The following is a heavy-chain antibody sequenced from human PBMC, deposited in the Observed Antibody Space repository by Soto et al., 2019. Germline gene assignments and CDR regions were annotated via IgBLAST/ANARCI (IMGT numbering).Heavy chain of an antibody. J-gene: IGHJ5*02. D-gene: IGHD1-26*01. CDR1: GFTFSSYG. CDR2: ISYDGSNK. CDR3: AKSSGSYHDGNWFDP. Sequence: PGGSLRLSCAASGFTFSSYGMHWVRQAPGKGLEWVAVISYDGSNKYYADSVKGRFTISRDNSKNTLYLQMNSLRAEDTAVYYCAKSSGSYHDGNWFDPWGQGTLVTVSS. V-gene: IGHV3-30*18.